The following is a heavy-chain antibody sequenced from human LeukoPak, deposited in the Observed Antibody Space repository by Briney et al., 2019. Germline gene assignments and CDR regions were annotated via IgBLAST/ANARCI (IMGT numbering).Heavy chain of an antibody. CDR2: IKPDGSEK. J-gene: IGHJ4*02. D-gene: IGHD3-10*01. Sequence: GSLRLSCAASGFMFSSCWMSWVRQSPGKGLECVANIKPDGSEKYYVDSVKGRFTISRDNAKNALYLEMNSLRVGDTAVYYCARERTYSGSGSTYPYYDYWGQGTLVTVSS. V-gene: IGHV3-7*01. CDR1: GFMFSSCW. CDR3: ARERTYSGSGSTYPYYDY.